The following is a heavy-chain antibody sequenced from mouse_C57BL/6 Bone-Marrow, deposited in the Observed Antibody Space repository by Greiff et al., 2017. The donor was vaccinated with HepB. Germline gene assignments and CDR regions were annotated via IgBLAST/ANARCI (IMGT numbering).Heavy chain of an antibody. CDR2: IDPSDSET. Sequence: VQLQQSGAELVRPGSSVKLSCKASGYTFTSYWMHWVKQRPIQGLEWIGNIDPSDSETHYNQKFKDKATLTVDKSSSTAYMQLSSLTSEDSAVYYCAREAYDYDVDYWGQGTTLTVSS. J-gene: IGHJ2*01. CDR3: AREAYDYDVDY. D-gene: IGHD2-4*01. CDR1: GYTFTSYW. V-gene: IGHV1-52*01.